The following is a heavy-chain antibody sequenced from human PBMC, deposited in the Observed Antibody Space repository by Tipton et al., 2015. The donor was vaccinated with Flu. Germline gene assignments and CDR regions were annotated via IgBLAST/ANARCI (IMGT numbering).Heavy chain of an antibody. D-gene: IGHD3-9*01. Sequence: QLVQSGAEVKKPGASVKVSCKASGYTFTGYYMHWGRQAPGQGLEWMGRINPNSGGTNYAQKFQGRVTMTRDTSISTAYMELSRLRSDDTAVYYCARTPGQIFYAFDIWGQGTMVTVSS. V-gene: IGHV1-2*06. CDR2: INPNSGGT. J-gene: IGHJ3*02. CDR3: ARTPGQIFYAFDI. CDR1: GYTFTGYY.